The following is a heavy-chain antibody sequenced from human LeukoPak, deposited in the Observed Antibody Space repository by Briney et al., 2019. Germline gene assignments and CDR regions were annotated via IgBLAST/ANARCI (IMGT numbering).Heavy chain of an antibody. CDR1: GYTFTGNY. D-gene: IGHD4-17*01. J-gene: IGHJ4*02. CDR2: INTYNGNT. CDR3: ARDPTPSDGDYPPDHFDY. Sequence: ASVKVSCKASGYTFTGNYIHWVRQAPGQGLEWMGWINTYNGNTNYAPKLHGRVTMTTDTPTTTGFMELRSLRFDDTAIYYCARDPTPSDGDYPPDHFDYWGQGTLVTVSS. V-gene: IGHV1-18*04.